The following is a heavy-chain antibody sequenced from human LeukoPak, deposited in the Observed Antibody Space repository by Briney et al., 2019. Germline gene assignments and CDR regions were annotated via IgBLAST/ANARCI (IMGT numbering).Heavy chain of an antibody. CDR2: IYSGGST. CDR1: GFTVSSNY. V-gene: IGHV3-53*01. CDR3: ARVMRLYYLDV. D-gene: IGHD2-8*01. J-gene: IGHJ6*03. Sequence: PGGSLRLSCAAYGFTVSSNYMSWVRQAPGKGLEWVSVIYSGGSTYYADSVKGRFTISRDNSKNTLYLQMNSLRAEDTAVYYCARVMRLYYLDVWGKGTTVTISS.